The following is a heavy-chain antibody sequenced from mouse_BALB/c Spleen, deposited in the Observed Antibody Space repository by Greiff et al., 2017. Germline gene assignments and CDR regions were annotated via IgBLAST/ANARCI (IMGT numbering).Heavy chain of an antibody. J-gene: IGHJ3*01. CDR1: GYSFTSYW. CDR3: TREDYYGSSAWFAY. Sequence: VQLKESGTVLARPGASVKMSCKASGYSFTSYWMHWVKLRPGQGLEWLGAIYPGNSATNYNQKFKGKAKLTADTSASTAYMELRGLTNEDSAVYDGTREDYYGSSAWFAYWGQGTLVTVSA. CDR2: IYPGNSAT. D-gene: IGHD1-1*01. V-gene: IGHV1-5*01.